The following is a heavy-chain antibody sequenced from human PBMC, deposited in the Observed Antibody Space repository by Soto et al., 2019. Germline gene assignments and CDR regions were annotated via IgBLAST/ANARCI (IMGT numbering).Heavy chain of an antibody. CDR1: GYTFTSYG. V-gene: IGHV1-18*01. CDR3: AKDVLAGYYGPPLDNWFDP. CDR2: ISAYNGNT. D-gene: IGHD3-10*01. J-gene: IGHJ5*02. Sequence: ASVKVSCKASGYTFTSYGISWVRQAPGQGLERMGWISAYNGNTNYAQKFQGRVTITADKSKNTLYLQMNSLRAEDTAVYYCAKDVLAGYYGPPLDNWFDPWGQGTLVTVSS.